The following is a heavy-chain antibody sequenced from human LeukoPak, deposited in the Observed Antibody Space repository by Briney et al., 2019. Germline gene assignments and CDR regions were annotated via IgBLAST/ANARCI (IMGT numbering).Heavy chain of an antibody. D-gene: IGHD3-22*01. V-gene: IGHV4-59*01. CDR1: GGSITGYY. Sequence: PSETLSLTCTVSGGSITGYYWSWIRQPPGKGLEWIGYIHYSGPTDYNPSLKSRVTISVDTSRNQFSLKLRSVTAADTAVYYCAREKKVNSGYFDYWGQGTLVTVSS. CDR3: AREKKVNSGYFDY. CDR2: IHYSGPT. J-gene: IGHJ4*02.